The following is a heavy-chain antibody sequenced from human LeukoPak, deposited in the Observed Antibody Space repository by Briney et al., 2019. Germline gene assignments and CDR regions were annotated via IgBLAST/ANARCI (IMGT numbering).Heavy chain of an antibody. Sequence: GGSLRLSCAASGLTFSSYSMNWVRQAPGKGLEWVASINHNGNVNYYVDSVKGRFTISRDNAKNSLYLQMSNLRAEDTAVYFCARGGGLDVWGQGATVTVSS. CDR2: INHNGNVN. J-gene: IGHJ6*02. CDR1: GLTFSSYS. V-gene: IGHV3-7*03. D-gene: IGHD3-16*01. CDR3: ARGGGLDV.